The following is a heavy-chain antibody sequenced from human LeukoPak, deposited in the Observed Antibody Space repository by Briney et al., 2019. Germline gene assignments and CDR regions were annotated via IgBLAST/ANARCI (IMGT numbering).Heavy chain of an antibody. D-gene: IGHD3-10*01. CDR2: ISSNGGST. V-gene: IGHV3-64*01. Sequence: GGSLRLSCAASGFTFSSYAMHWVRQAPGKGLEYVSAISSNGGSTYYANSVKGRFTISRDNSKNTLYLQMGSLRAEDMAVYYCARVSYYGSGSYYNQYYFDYWGQGTLVTVSS. J-gene: IGHJ4*02. CDR1: GFTFSSYA. CDR3: ARVSYYGSGSYYNQYYFDY.